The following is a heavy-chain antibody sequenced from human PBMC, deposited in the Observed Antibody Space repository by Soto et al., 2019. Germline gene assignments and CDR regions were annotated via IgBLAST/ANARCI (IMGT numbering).Heavy chain of an antibody. V-gene: IGHV1-18*01. CDR1: GYTFTTYG. CDR2: ISGYNGTA. CDR3: ARGNGSGYYYYYGMDV. Sequence: ASVKVSCKASGYTFTTYGXSWVRQAPGQGLEWMGWISGYNGTANYAQKFQGRVTITADESTSTAYMELSSLRSEDTAVYYCARGNGSGYYYYYGMDVWGQGTTVTVSS. D-gene: IGHD3-10*01. J-gene: IGHJ6*02.